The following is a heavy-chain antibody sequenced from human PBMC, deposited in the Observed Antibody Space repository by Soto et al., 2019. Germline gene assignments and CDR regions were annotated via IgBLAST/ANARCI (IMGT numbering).Heavy chain of an antibody. D-gene: IGHD2-15*01. CDR2: IQSSGAT. V-gene: IGHV4-59*12. CDR1: GDSISSYF. Sequence: SETLSLTCTVSGDSISSYFWSWIRQSPGKGLEWVAYIQSSGATNYNPSLKSRVSISLDTSKNQFSLQLSSVTAADTAVYYCARDRGTFCSGGSCYSRCMDVWGQGTTVTVSS. J-gene: IGHJ6*02. CDR3: ARDRGTFCSGGSCYSRCMDV.